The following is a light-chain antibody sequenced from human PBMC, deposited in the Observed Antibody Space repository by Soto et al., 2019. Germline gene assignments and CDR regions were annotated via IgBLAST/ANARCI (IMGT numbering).Light chain of an antibody. CDR1: QSISSY. J-gene: IGKJ1*01. V-gene: IGKV1-39*01. CDR2: AAY. CDR3: QQNYFTPWT. Sequence: DIQMTQSPSSLSASVGDRVTLTCRATQSISSYLNWYQQKPGKDPNLLIYAAYSLQSGVPSRFSGSGSGTDFTLTISSLQPEDFATYYCQQNYFTPWTFGQGNKVDI.